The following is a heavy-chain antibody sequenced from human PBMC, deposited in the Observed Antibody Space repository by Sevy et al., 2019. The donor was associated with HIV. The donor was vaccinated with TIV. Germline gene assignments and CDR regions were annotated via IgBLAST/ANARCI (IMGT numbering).Heavy chain of an antibody. J-gene: IGHJ6*02. Sequence: ASVKVSCKVSGYTLTELSMHWVRQAPGKGLEWMGGFDPEDGETIYAHKFQGRVTMTEDTSTDTAYMELSSLRSEATAVYYCATGKGSGDRKKYGMDVWGQGTTVTVSS. V-gene: IGHV1-24*01. CDR1: GYTLTELS. CDR2: FDPEDGET. D-gene: IGHD6-19*01. CDR3: ATGKGSGDRKKYGMDV.